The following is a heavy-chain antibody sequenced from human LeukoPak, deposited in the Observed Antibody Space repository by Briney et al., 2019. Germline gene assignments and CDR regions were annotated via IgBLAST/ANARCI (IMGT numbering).Heavy chain of an antibody. CDR2: IKEDGSQK. CDR1: GCTFSTFSRSW. V-gene: IGHV3-7*01. Sequence: GGSLRLSCAASGCTFSTFSRSWMSWVPEAPGKWLEWVANIKEDGSQKYYVDSVKSRFTISRDNARNLLYLQMNSLRAEDTAVYRCARLQDYGELRVWFVPWGQGTLVTVSS. J-gene: IGHJ5*02. D-gene: IGHD4-17*01. CDR3: ARLQDYGELRVWFVP.